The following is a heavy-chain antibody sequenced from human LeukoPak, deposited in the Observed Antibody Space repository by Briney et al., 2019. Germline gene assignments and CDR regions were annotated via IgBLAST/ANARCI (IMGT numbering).Heavy chain of an antibody. CDR2: IYNSGST. V-gene: IGHV4-61*08. D-gene: IGHD4-23*01. CDR3: ARDPTTVASF. CDR1: GGSISSIGYY. J-gene: IGHJ4*02. Sequence: SETLSLTCTVSGGSISSIGYYWSWIRQPPGQGLEWIGYIYNSGSTNYNPSLKSRITISVDTSKNQFSLKLSPVTAADTAVHYCARDPTTVASFWGQGTLVTVSS.